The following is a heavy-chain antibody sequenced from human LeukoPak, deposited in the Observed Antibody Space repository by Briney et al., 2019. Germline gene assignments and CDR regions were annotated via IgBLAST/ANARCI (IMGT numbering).Heavy chain of an antibody. CDR2: INPNNGGT. J-gene: IGHJ6*04. CDR1: GYTFAGYY. Sequence: RGASVKVSCKASGYTFAGYYMHWVRQAPGQGLEWMGWINPNNGGTNYAQKFQGRVTMTRDTSISTAYMELSRLRSDDTAVYYCAARGRYFDWVTPGEVWGKGTTVTVSS. V-gene: IGHV1-2*02. CDR3: AARGRYFDWVTPGEV. D-gene: IGHD3-9*01.